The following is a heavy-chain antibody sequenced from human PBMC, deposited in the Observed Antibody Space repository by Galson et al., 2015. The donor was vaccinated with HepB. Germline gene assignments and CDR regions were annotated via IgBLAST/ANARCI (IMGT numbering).Heavy chain of an antibody. CDR2: INHSGST. Sequence: LSLTCAVYGGSFSGYYWSWIRQPPGKGLEWIGEINHSGSTNYNPSLKSRVTISVDTSKNQFSLKLSSVTAADTAVYYCASGGAVARFDYWGQGTLVTVSS. CDR3: ASGGAVARFDY. D-gene: IGHD6-19*01. V-gene: IGHV4-34*01. J-gene: IGHJ4*02. CDR1: GGSFSGYY.